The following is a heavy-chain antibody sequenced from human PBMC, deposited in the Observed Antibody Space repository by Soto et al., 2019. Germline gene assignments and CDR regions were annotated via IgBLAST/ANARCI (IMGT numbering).Heavy chain of an antibody. CDR2: IHYSGST. V-gene: IGHV4-59*08. CDR1: GGSISSYF. CDR3: ARQVSSAWPPYYYDMDV. J-gene: IGHJ6*02. D-gene: IGHD6-25*01. Sequence: QVQLQESGPGLVKPSETLSLTCTVSGGSISSYFWSWIRQPPGRGLEWIGHIHYSGSTNYNPSLKSRLTISVDTSKNQVSLKLSSVTAAATAMYFCARQVSSAWPPYYYDMDVWGQGTTVTVSS.